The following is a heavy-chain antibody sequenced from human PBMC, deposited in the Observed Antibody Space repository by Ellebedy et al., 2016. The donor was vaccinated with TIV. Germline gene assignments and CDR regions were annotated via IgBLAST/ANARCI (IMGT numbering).Heavy chain of an antibody. CDR3: ARYGSGSYGGWFDP. Sequence: SETLSLXCTVSGGSISSGDYCWSWIRQPPGKGLEWVGYIYHSGSTYYNPSLKSRVTISVDRSKNQFSLKLTSVTAADTAVYYCARYGSGSYGGWFDPWGQGTLVTVSS. D-gene: IGHD3-10*01. J-gene: IGHJ5*02. V-gene: IGHV4-30-2*01. CDR1: GGSISSGDYC. CDR2: IYHSGST.